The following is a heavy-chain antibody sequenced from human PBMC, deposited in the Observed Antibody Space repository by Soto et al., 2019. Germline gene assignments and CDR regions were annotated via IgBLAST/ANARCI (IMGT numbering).Heavy chain of an antibody. CDR2: ISYDGSNK. J-gene: IGHJ6*02. D-gene: IGHD5-18*01. V-gene: IGHV3-30*18. CDR3: AKEEEYSYGYYYYYGMDV. CDR1: GFTFSSYG. Sequence: GGSLRLSCAASGFTFSSYGMHWVHQAPGKGLEWVAVISYDGSNKYYADSVKGRFTISRDNSKNTLYLQMNSLRAEDTAVYYCAKEEEYSYGYYYYYGMDVWGQGTTVTVSS.